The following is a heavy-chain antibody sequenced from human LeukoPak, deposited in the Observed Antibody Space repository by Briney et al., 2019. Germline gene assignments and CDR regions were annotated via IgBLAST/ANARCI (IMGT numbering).Heavy chain of an antibody. Sequence: GGSLRLSCAASGFTVSSNYMSWVRQAPGKGLEWVSVIYSGGSTYYADSVKGRFTISRDNSKNTLYLQMNSLRAEDTAVYYCASRYCSGGSYYLVHYYYGMDVWGQGTTVTVSS. D-gene: IGHD2-15*01. CDR1: GFTVSSNY. CDR2: IYSGGST. V-gene: IGHV3-53*01. J-gene: IGHJ6*02. CDR3: ASRYCSGGSYYLVHYYYGMDV.